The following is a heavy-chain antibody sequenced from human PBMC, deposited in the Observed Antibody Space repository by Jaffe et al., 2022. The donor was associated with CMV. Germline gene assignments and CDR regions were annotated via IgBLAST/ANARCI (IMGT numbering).Heavy chain of an antibody. D-gene: IGHD3-16*01. CDR2: IKEDGSQK. CDR1: GFTFSTYW. J-gene: IGHJ4*02. Sequence: EVQLVESGGGLVQPGGSLRLSCAASGFTFSTYWMSWVRQAPGKGLEWVANIKEDGSQKSYVEPVRGRFTISRDNAKNSLYLQMNGLRVEDAGVYFCARGGVVTGRFEYWGQGILVTVSS. CDR3: ARGGVVTGRFEY. V-gene: IGHV3-7*03.